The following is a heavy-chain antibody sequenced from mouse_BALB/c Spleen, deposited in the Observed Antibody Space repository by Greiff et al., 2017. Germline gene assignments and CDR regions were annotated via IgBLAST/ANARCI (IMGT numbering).Heavy chain of an antibody. Sequence: EVHLVESGGGLVQPGGSRKLSCAASGFTFSSFGMHWVRQAPEKGLEWVAYISSGSSTIYYADTVKGRFTISRDNPKNTLFLQMTSLRSEDTAMYYCAIFSYYRYEGYAMDYWGQGTSVTVSS. CDR1: GFTFSSFG. CDR2: ISSGSSTI. CDR3: AIFSYYRYEGYAMDY. J-gene: IGHJ4*01. D-gene: IGHD2-14*01. V-gene: IGHV5-17*02.